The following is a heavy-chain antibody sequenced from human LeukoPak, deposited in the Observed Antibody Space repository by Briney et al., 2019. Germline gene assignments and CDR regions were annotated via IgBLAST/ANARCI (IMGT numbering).Heavy chain of an antibody. D-gene: IGHD6-13*01. V-gene: IGHV3-9*01. CDR1: GFTFDDYA. CDR3: AKDRRVGITNTFDH. CDR2: ISWNSGSI. J-gene: IGHJ4*02. Sequence: GGSLRLSCAASGFTFDDYAIHWVRHAPGKGLEWVSGISWNSGSIGYADSVKGRLTTSRDNAKNSLHLQMNSLRAEDTALYYCAKDRRVGITNTFDHWGQGTLVTVSS.